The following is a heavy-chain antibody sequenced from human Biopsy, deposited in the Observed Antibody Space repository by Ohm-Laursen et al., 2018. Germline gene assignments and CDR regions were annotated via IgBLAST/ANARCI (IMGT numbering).Heavy chain of an antibody. CDR3: ARAFRGQYFYYYYGMDV. CDR2: ISWDGTTT. CDR1: GFPFDDYG. D-gene: IGHD3-9*01. V-gene: IGHV3-43D*04. J-gene: IGHJ6*02. Sequence: ETLSLTWAASGFPFDDYGMHWVRQAPGKGLEWVSLISWDGTTTYYADSVKGRFTISRDNSKNSLYLQMNSLRAEDTALYYCARAFRGQYFYYYYGMDVWGQGTTVTVSS.